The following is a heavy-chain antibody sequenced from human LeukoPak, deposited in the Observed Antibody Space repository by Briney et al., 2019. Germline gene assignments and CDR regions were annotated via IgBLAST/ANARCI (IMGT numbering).Heavy chain of an antibody. J-gene: IGHJ4*02. V-gene: IGHV3-23*01. D-gene: IGHD6-13*01. CDR3: AKEYSQVRTYSSSWFDY. CDR1: GFTFSSYA. Sequence: GGSLRLSCAASGFTFSSYAMSWVRQAPGKGLEWVSAISGSGGSTYYADSVKGRFTISRDNSKNTLYLQMNSLRAEDTAVYYCAKEYSQVRTYSSSWFDYWGQGTLVTVSS. CDR2: ISGSGGST.